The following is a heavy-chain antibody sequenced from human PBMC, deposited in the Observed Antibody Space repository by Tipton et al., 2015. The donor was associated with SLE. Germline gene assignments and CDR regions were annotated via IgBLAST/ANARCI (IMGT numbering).Heavy chain of an antibody. CDR3: AREEWELLGFDY. CDR1: GGSISSGSYY. V-gene: IGHV4-61*01. CDR2: IYYSGST. D-gene: IGHD1-26*01. Sequence: LRLSCTVSGGSISSGSYYWSWIRQPPGKGLEWIGYIYYSGSTNYNPSLKSRVTISVDTSKNQFSLKLSSVTAADTAVYYCAREEWELLGFDYWGQGTLVTVSS. J-gene: IGHJ4*02.